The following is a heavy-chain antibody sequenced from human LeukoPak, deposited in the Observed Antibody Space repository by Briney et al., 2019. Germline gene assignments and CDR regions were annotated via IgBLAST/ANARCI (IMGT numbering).Heavy chain of an antibody. J-gene: IGHJ6*02. D-gene: IGHD2-15*01. Sequence: GGSLRLSCAASGVTHSDYAMAWVRRAPGKGLEWVSSISNTGGSTFYADSVKGRFTISRDKPRNKMYLQMNSLRHNDTATYYCAKAGGADKYGMDVWGQGTTVIVSS. CDR1: GVTHSDYA. CDR3: AKAGGADKYGMDV. V-gene: IGHV3-23*01. CDR2: ISNTGGST.